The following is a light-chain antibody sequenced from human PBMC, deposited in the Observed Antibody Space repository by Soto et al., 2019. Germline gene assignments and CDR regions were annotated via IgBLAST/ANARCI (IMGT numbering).Light chain of an antibody. J-gene: IGKJ5*01. CDR1: QNINRY. CDR3: QQRSNWPIT. Sequence: ESVLTQSPATLSLSPGEGATLSCRASQNINRYLAWYHQKPGQPPRLLIYDASTRATGIPARFSGSGSGTDFTLTISSLEPEDFAVYYCQQRSNWPITFGQGTRLEIK. CDR2: DAS. V-gene: IGKV3-11*01.